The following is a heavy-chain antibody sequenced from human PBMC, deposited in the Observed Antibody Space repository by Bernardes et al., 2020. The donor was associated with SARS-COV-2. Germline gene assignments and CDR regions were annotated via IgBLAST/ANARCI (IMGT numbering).Heavy chain of an antibody. CDR1: GYTLSELC. CDR2: FDPGDGET. Sequence: AQLKVACKVSGYTLSELCMHWVRQAPGKGLEWMGGFDPGDGETIYAQKFQGRVTMTEDTSTDTAYMELSSLRSDDKAVYYCATALFVLLYNSSSPKNYYYYYGMDVWGQGTTVTFSS. D-gene: IGHD6-6*01. CDR3: ATALFVLLYNSSSPKNYYYYYGMDV. J-gene: IGHJ6*02. V-gene: IGHV1-24*01.